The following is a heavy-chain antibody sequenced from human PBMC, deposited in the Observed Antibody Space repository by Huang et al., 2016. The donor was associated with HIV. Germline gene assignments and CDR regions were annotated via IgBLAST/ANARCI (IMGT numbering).Heavy chain of an antibody. D-gene: IGHD3-10*01. CDR1: GGAFRGYS. CDR2: INHNGKI. Sequence: QVQLKQWGAGLLKPSETLSLTCAVYGGAFRGYSWTWIRQFPEKGLEWIGDINHNGKIIYNPSLSARVTISTDTSKNHFSLHLTSVTAADTALYYCARGFNYYASDNLGVYYFDSWGLGTLVTVSP. J-gene: IGHJ4*02. V-gene: IGHV4-34*02. CDR3: ARGFNYYASDNLGVYYFDS.